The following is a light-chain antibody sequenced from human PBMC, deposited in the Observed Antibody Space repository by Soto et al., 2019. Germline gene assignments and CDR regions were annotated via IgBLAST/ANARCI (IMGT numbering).Light chain of an antibody. J-gene: IGKJ1*01. CDR1: QSVSSTY. V-gene: IGKV3-20*01. CDR3: QQYGSSPQGT. Sequence: EIVLTQSSGTLSLSPGERATLSCRASQSVSSTYLAWYQQKPGQAPRLLIYGASSRATGIPDRFSGSGSGTDFPLTITRLEPEDFAVYYCQQYGSSPQGTFGPGTKVEIK. CDR2: GAS.